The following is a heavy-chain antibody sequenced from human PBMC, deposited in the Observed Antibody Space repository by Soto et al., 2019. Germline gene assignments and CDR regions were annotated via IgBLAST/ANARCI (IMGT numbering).Heavy chain of an antibody. CDR2: MSYDGSRQ. CDR3: AKGAWYGSASSSDS. CDR1: GSSWINYD. J-gene: IGHJ4*02. V-gene: IGHV3-30*18. D-gene: IGHD6-6*01. Sequence: QVQLVESGGGVVQPGRSLRLSCAASGSSWINYDMNWVRQAPGKELEWVAVMSYDGSRQFYAGSVRGRFSVSCDIAKSALYLQMSSLRIEDTAIYYCAKGAWYGSASSSDSWGQGTHVTVSS.